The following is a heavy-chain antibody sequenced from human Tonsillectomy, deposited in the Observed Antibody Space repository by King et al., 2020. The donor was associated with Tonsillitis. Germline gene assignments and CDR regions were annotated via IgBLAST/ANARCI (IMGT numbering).Heavy chain of an antibody. CDR3: ATEANGYADTFDI. D-gene: IGHD5-12*01. J-gene: IGHJ3*02. V-gene: IGHV4-61*02. Sequence: VQLQESGPGLVRPSRTLSLTCSVSGASISGGRSYWSWIRQPAGKGLEWIGRIYTSGSINYNPSLKSRVPMSVDSSKNQFSLKLTPVTAADTAVYYCATEANGYADTFDIWGHGTVVTVSS. CDR1: GASISGGRSY. CDR2: IYTSGSI.